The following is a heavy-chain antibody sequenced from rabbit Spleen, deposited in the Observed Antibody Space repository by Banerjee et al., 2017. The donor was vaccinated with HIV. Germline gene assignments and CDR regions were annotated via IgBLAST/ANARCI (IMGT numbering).Heavy chain of an antibody. CDR2: IDPVFGST. D-gene: IGHD1-1*01. V-gene: IGHV1S7*01. Sequence: QLKESGGGLVQPGGSLKLSCKASGFDFSTYYMSWVRQAPGKGLEWIGYIDPVFGSTYYASWVNGRFTISSHNAQNTLHLQLNSLTAADTATYFCARGNIDTYRGNLWGPGTLVTVS. CDR1: GFDFSTYY. CDR3: ARGNIDTYRGNL. J-gene: IGHJ4*01.